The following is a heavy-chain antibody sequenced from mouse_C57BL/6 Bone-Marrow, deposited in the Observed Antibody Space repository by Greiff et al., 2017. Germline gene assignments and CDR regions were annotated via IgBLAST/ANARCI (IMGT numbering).Heavy chain of an antibody. CDR2: IDPSDSYT. CDR3: VRETTAVEAWCAY. D-gene: IGHD1-1*01. CDR1: GYTFTSYW. J-gene: IGHJ3*01. V-gene: IGHV1-69*01. Sequence: QVQLQQPGAELVMPGASVKLSCKASGYTFTSYWMHWVKQRPGQGLEWIGEIDPSDSYTNSNQKFKGKSTLTVDKSSSTAYMQLSSLTSEDSAVYYCVRETTAVEAWCAYWGQGTLVTVSA.